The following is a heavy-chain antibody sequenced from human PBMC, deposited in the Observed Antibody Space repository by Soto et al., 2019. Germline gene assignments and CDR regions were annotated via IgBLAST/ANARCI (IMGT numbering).Heavy chain of an antibody. CDR2: ISNDGSNE. Sequence: GGSLRLSCAGSGFTFRWFGMNWVRQAPGKGLEWVARISNDGSNEYYVDSVRGRFTISRDDSASIAYLQMNSLKTEDSGLYYCSRGSFGYYGPWGPGTLVTVS. CDR3: SRGSFGYYGP. V-gene: IGHV3-30*03. J-gene: IGHJ5*02. D-gene: IGHD2-2*03. CDR1: GFTFRWFG.